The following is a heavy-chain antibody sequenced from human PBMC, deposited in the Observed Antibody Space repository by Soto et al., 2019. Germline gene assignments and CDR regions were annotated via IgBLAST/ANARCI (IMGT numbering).Heavy chain of an antibody. V-gene: IGHV4-31*03. CDR3: ARAKRYYYGSGSFDN. CDR2: IYYSGST. D-gene: IGHD3-10*01. CDR1: GGSISSGGYY. J-gene: IGHJ4*02. Sequence: SETLSLTCTVSGGSISSGGYYWSWIRQHPGKGLEWIGYIYYSGSTYYNPSLKSRVTISVDTSKNQFSLKLSSVTAADTAVYYCARAKRYYYGSGSFDNWGQGTLVTVSS.